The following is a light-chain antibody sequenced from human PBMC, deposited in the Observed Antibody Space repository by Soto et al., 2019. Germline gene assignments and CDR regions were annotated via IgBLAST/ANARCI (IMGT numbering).Light chain of an antibody. CDR3: MQALQTSPT. V-gene: IGKV2-28*01. Sequence: DIVMTQSPLSLPVTPGEPASISCRSSQSLLHSNGNNYFHWYLQKPGQSPQLLIYLGSNRASGVPDRFTGSGSGTEFTLKISRVEAEDVGVYYFMQALQTSPTFGQGTKLEIK. CDR1: QSLLHSNGNNY. CDR2: LGS. J-gene: IGKJ2*01.